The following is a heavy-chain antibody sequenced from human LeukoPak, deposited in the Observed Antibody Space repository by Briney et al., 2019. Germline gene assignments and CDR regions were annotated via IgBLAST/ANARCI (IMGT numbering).Heavy chain of an antibody. J-gene: IGHJ4*02. V-gene: IGHV4-61*02. CDR1: GGSISSGSYY. CDR3: ARGRRPYYFDY. Sequence: SQTLSLTCTVSGGSISSGSYYWSWIRQPAGKGLEWIGRIYTSGSTNYNPSLKSRVTISVDTSKNQFSLKLSSVTATDTAVYYCARGRRPYYFDYWGQGTLVTVSP. CDR2: IYTSGST.